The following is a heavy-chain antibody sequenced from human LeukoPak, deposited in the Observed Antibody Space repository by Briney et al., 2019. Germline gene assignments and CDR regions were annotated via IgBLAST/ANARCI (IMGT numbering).Heavy chain of an antibody. CDR2: IIPIFGTA. D-gene: IGHD3-22*01. Sequence: GASVKVSCKASGGTFSSYAISWVRQAPGQGLEWMGGIIPIFGTANYAQKFQGRVTITADKSTSTAYMELSSLRSEDTAVYYCAGDSSGYYYGDYYYYYYMDVWGKGTTVTVSS. J-gene: IGHJ6*03. CDR1: GGTFSSYA. V-gene: IGHV1-69*06. CDR3: AGDSSGYYYGDYYYYYYMDV.